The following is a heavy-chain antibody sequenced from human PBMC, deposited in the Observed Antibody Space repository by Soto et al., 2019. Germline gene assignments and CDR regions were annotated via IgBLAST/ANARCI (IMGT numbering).Heavy chain of an antibody. J-gene: IGHJ6*02. CDR3: AKDGVMSDSWLTRATYGLDV. D-gene: IGHD3-3*01. CDR1: GFTFASYA. Sequence: PGGSLRLSCATSGFTFASYAMSWVRQAPGKGLEWVSAISNRGTMTYYVGPVKGRFTISRDNSKNTLYLQMSSLRAEDTAIYYCAKDGVMSDSWLTRATYGLDVWGQGTTVTVSS. CDR2: ISNRGTMT. V-gene: IGHV3-23*01.